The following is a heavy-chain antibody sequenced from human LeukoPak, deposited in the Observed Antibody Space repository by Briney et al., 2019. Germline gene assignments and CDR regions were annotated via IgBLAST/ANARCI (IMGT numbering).Heavy chain of an antibody. CDR1: GGSVSSGSYY. CDR2: IYYSGST. D-gene: IGHD2/OR15-2a*01. CDR3: ARDGRFPPKVLPRYFDY. Sequence: SETLSLTCTVSGGSVSSGSYYWGWIRQPPGKGLEWIGNIYYSGSTYYNPSLKSRVTISVETSKNQFSLKLSSVTAADTAVYYCARDGRFPPKVLPRYFDYWGQGTLVTVSS. J-gene: IGHJ4*02. V-gene: IGHV4-39*07.